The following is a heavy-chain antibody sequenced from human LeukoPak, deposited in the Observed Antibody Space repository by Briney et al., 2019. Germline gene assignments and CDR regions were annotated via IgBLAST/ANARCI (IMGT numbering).Heavy chain of an antibody. J-gene: IGHJ4*02. D-gene: IGHD6-6*01. CDR1: GFTFSRYW. CDR2: ISGSGSST. Sequence: GGSLRLSCAASGFTFSRYWMNWVRQAPGKGLEWVSAISGSGSSTYYVDSVKGRFTISRDNSKNTLYLQMNSLRAKDTAIYYCAKDVVAAARPYYFDYWGQGILVTVSS. V-gene: IGHV3-23*01. CDR3: AKDVVAAARPYYFDY.